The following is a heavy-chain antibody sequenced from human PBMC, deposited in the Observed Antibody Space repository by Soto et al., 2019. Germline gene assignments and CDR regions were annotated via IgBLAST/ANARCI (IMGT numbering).Heavy chain of an antibody. CDR3: ARSSCSSTSCYVFNWFDP. J-gene: IGHJ5*02. V-gene: IGHV1-8*01. Sequence: ASVKVSCKASGYTFTSYDINWVRQATGQGLEWMGWMNPNSGNTGYAQKFQGRVTMTRNTSISTAYMELSSLRSEDTAVYYCARSSCSSTSCYVFNWFDPWGQGTLVTVSS. D-gene: IGHD2-2*01. CDR1: GYTFTSYD. CDR2: MNPNSGNT.